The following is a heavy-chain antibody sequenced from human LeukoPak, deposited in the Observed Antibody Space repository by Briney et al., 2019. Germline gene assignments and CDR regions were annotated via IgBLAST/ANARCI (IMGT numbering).Heavy chain of an antibody. J-gene: IGHJ6*03. V-gene: IGHV3-20*04. CDR3: ARVMGYYGSGSYYPRDYYYMDV. CDR1: GFTFDDYG. CDR2: INWNGGST. Sequence: PGGSLRLSCAASGFTFDDYGMSWVRQAPGKGLEWVSGINWNGGSTGYADSVKGRFTISRDNAKNSLYLQMNSLRAEDTALYYCARVMGYYGSGSYYPRDYYYMDVWGKGTTVTVSS. D-gene: IGHD3-10*01.